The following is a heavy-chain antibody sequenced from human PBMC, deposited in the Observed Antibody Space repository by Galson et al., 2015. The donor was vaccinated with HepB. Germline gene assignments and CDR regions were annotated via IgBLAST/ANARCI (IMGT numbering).Heavy chain of an antibody. Sequence: SLRLSSAASGFTFSAYDMHWVRQPTGKGLEWVSAIGTNRDACYSGSVEGRFTISRENAKSSLYLQLSSLRAGDTAVYYCARGSPSHYFGSGSPLDYWGRGTLVTVSS. CDR3: ARGSPSHYFGSGSPLDY. CDR2: IGTNRDA. D-gene: IGHD3-10*01. J-gene: IGHJ4*02. V-gene: IGHV3-13*01. CDR1: GFTFSAYD.